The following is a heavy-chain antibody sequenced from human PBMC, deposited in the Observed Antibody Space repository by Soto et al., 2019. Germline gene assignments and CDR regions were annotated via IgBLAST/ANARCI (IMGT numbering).Heavy chain of an antibody. J-gene: IGHJ3*02. CDR2: VSDNGGSRGGT. CDR3: ARAKAVVIAALDI. V-gene: IGHV3-23*01. CDR1: GFMFNNSA. D-gene: IGHD2-21*01. Sequence: HPGGPLRLYRHSSGFMFNNSAMTWVRQAPGQGLQWVASVSDNGGSRGGTYYADSVKGRFTISRDNSKNTLYLQLDSLTGADTAVYYCARAKAVVIAALDIWGQGTMVNVSS.